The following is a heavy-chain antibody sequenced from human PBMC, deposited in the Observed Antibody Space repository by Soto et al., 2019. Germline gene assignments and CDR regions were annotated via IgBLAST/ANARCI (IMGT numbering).Heavy chain of an antibody. J-gene: IGHJ6*03. V-gene: IGHV1-8*01. CDR2: MNPNSGNT. CDR3: AREVTMVRGVNSNYFYYYKDV. CDR1: GYTFTSYD. Sequence: ASVKVSCKASGYTFTSYDINWVRQATGQGLEWMGWMNPNSGNTGYAQKFQGRVTMTRSTSISTAYMELSSLRSEDTAVYYCAREVTMVRGVNSNYFYYYKDVWGKGTTVTVSS. D-gene: IGHD3-10*01.